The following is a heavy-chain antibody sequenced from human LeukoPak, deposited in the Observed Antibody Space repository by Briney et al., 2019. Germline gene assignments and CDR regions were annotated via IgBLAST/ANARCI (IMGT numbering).Heavy chain of an antibody. CDR2: MNPNSGYT. J-gene: IGHJ5*02. CDR3: ARGRIAVAGGWFDP. D-gene: IGHD6-19*01. CDR1: GYTFTSYD. V-gene: IGHV1-8*01. Sequence: ASVKVSCKASGYTFTSYDINWVRQATGQGLEWMGWMNPNSGYTGYAQKFQGRVTMTRNTSISTAYMELSSLRSEDTAVYYCARGRIAVAGGWFDPWGQGTLVTVSS.